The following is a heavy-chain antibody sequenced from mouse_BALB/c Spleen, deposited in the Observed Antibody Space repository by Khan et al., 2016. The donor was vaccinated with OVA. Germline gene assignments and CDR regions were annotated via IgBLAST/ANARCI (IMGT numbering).Heavy chain of an antibody. CDR3: VRDGAYHRNDGWFAY. J-gene: IGHJ3*01. Sequence: QVQLKQSGAELARPGASVKMSCKASGYNFTSYTIHWIKQRPGQGLEWIGYINPSNGYTNYNQKFKDKATLTTDKSSTTAYLQLSSLTSDDSAVYNCVRDGAYHRNDGWFAYWGQGTLVTVSA. CDR2: INPSNGYT. D-gene: IGHD2-14*01. CDR1: GYNFTSYT. V-gene: IGHV1-4*01.